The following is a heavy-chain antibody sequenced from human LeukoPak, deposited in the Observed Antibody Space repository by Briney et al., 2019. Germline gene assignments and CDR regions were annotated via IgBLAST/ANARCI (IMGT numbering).Heavy chain of an antibody. Sequence: GGSLRLSCAASGFTFSSHSMNWVRQAPGKGLEWVSSISGSSSYIYYADSVKGRFTISRDNAKNSLHLQMSSLRAEDTAVYYCARDSANVVGAKSIFDYWGQGALVTVSS. CDR1: GFTFSSHS. D-gene: IGHD1-26*01. V-gene: IGHV3-21*01. CDR3: ARDSANVVGAKSIFDY. CDR2: ISGSSSYI. J-gene: IGHJ4*02.